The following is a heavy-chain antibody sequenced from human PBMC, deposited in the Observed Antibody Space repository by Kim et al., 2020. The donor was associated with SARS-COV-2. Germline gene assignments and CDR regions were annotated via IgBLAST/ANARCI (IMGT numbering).Heavy chain of an antibody. CDR3: ARDRGKRGYYFDY. CDR2: IYYSGST. J-gene: IGHJ4*02. CDR1: GGSISSSSYY. D-gene: IGHD3-16*01. Sequence: SETLSLTCTVSGGSISSSSYYWGWIRHPPGKGLEWIGSIYYSGSTYYNPSLKSRVTISVDTSKNQFSLKLSSVTAADTAVYYCARDRGKRGYYFDYWGQGTLVTVSS. V-gene: IGHV4-39*07.